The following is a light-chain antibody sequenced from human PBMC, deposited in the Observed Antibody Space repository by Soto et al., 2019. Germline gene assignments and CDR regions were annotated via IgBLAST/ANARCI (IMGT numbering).Light chain of an antibody. J-gene: IGKJ1*01. Sequence: DVVMTQSPLSLPVTLGQPASISCRSSQSLVYSDGNTYLNWFQQRPGQSPRRLIYKVSNRDSGVPDRFSGSGSGTDFTLQISRGEAEDVGVYYCMRGTHWPPWTFGQGTKVEIK. CDR1: QSLVYSDGNTY. V-gene: IGKV2-30*01. CDR3: MRGTHWPPWT. CDR2: KVS.